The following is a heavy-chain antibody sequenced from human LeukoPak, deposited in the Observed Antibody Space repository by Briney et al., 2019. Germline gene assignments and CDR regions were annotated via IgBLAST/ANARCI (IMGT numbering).Heavy chain of an antibody. J-gene: IGHJ3*02. CDR3: ARDKGYHSYDAFDI. Sequence: GGSLRLSCAASGFTFSSYSMNWVRQAPGKGLVWVSRISGDGSDTRYVDSVKGRFTISRDNAKDTLYLQMNSLRAEDTAVYYCARDKGYHSYDAFDIWGQGTKVTVSS. CDR2: ISGDGSDT. V-gene: IGHV3-74*01. CDR1: GFTFSSYS. D-gene: IGHD3-3*01.